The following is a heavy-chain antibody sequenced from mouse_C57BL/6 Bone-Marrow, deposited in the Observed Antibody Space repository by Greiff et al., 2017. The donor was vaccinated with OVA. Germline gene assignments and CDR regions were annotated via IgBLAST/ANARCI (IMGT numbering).Heavy chain of an antibody. CDR3: ARASYYRAMDY. Sequence: QVQLQQSGPELVKPGASVKISCKASGYAFSSSWMNWVKQRPGKGLEWIGRIYPGDGDTNYNGKFKGKATLTADKSSSTAYMQLSSLTSEDSAVYFCARASYYRAMDYWGQGTSVTVSS. J-gene: IGHJ4*01. V-gene: IGHV1-82*01. CDR2: IYPGDGDT. D-gene: IGHD2-12*01. CDR1: GYAFSSSW.